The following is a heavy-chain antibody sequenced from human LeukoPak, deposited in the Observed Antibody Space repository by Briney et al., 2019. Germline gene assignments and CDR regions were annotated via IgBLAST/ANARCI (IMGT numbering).Heavy chain of an antibody. CDR2: IYYSGST. CDR1: GFTFSSYG. CDR3: ARDDSSVWYFGALHY. V-gene: IGHV4-59*01. Sequence: GSLRLSCAASGFTFSSYGMSWIRQPPGKGLEWIGYIYYSGSTNYNPSLKSRVTVSVDTSKNQFSLKLNSVTAADTAVYYCARDDSSVWYFGALHYWGQGTLVTVSS. D-gene: IGHD6-19*01. J-gene: IGHJ4*02.